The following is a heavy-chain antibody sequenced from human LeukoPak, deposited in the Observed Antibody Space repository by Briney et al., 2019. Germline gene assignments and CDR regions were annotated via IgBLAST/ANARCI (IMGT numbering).Heavy chain of an antibody. V-gene: IGHV4-59*01. Sequence: PSETLSLTCTVSGGSISSYYRSWIRQPPGKGLEWIGYIYYSGSTNYNPSLKSRVTISVDTSKNQFTLKLSSVTAADTAVYYCARERSGSYIGLSFDYWGQGTLVTVSS. D-gene: IGHD1-26*01. CDR1: GGSISSYY. J-gene: IGHJ4*02. CDR3: ARERSGSYIGLSFDY. CDR2: IYYSGST.